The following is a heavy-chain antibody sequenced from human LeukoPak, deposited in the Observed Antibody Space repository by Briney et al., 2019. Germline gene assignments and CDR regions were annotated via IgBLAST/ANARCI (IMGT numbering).Heavy chain of an antibody. J-gene: IGHJ4*02. V-gene: IGHV4-59*12. D-gene: IGHD5-12*01. CDR3: ARADSGYDTGFDY. Sequence: SETLSLTCTVSGGSISSYSWSWIRQPPGKGLEWIGSIYYSGSTNYNPSLKSRVTMSVDTSKNQFSLKLSSVTAADTAVYYCARADSGYDTGFDYWGQGTLVTVSS. CDR1: GGSISSYS. CDR2: IYYSGST.